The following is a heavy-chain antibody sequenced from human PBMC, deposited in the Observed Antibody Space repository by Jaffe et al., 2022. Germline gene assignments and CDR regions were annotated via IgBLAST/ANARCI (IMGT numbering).Heavy chain of an antibody. CDR2: IRSKANSYAT. V-gene: IGHV3-73*02. CDR3: TRRGFDWLEEGIHY. D-gene: IGHD3-9*01. J-gene: IGHJ4*02. Sequence: EVQLVESGGGLVQPGGSLKLSCAASGFTFSGSAMHWVRQASGKGLEWVGRIRSKANSYATAYAASVKGRFTISRDDSKNTAYLQMNSLKTEDTAVYYCTRRGFDWLEEGIHYWGQGTLVTVSS. CDR1: GFTFSGSA.